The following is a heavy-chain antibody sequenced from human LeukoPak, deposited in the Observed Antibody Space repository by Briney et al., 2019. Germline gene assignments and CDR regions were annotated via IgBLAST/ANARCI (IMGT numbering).Heavy chain of an antibody. J-gene: IGHJ4*02. V-gene: IGHV1-18*01. Sequence: GASVRVSCKASGYTFTSYGISWVRQAPGQGLEWMGWISDYNGHTNYAQNLQARVTMTTDRSTSTAYMELRSLRSDDTAVYYCARGGTYYFDSSSYYWGQGTLVTVSS. D-gene: IGHD3-22*01. CDR3: ARGGTYYFDSSSYY. CDR2: ISDYNGHT. CDR1: GYTFTSYG.